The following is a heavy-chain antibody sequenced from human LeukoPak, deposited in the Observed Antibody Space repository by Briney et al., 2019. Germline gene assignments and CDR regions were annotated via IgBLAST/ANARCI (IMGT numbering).Heavy chain of an antibody. CDR1: GGSFSGYY. D-gene: IGHD3-10*01. J-gene: IGHJ4*02. V-gene: IGHV4-34*01. CDR2: INHSGST. Sequence: SETLSLTCAVYGGSFSGYYWSWIRQPPGKGLEWIGEINHSGSTNYNPSLKSRVTISVDTSKNQFSLKLSSVTAADTAVYYCARKRMFRGVRPYFDYWGQGTLVTVSS. CDR3: ARKRMFRGVRPYFDY.